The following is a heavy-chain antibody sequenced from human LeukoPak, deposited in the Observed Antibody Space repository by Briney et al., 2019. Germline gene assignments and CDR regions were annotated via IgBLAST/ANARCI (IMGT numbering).Heavy chain of an antibody. D-gene: IGHD3-9*01. Sequence: ASVKVSCKASGYTFTCYYMHWVRQAPGQGLEWMGWINPNSGGTNYAQKFQGRVTMTRDTSISTAYMELSRLRSDDTAVYYCAREGVNRLYDLLTGYYYYFDYWGQGTLVTISS. CDR2: INPNSGGT. CDR3: AREGVNRLYDLLTGYYYYFDY. V-gene: IGHV1-2*02. CDR1: GYTFTCYY. J-gene: IGHJ4*02.